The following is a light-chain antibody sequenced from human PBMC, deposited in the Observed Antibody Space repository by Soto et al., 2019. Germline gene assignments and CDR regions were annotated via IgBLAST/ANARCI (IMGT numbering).Light chain of an antibody. CDR1: QGIRND. CDR3: LQKYFYPFA. Sequence: AIQMTQSPSSLSASVGERVTITCRASQGIRNDLDWFKQKPGKAPKLLIYAASNLQSGVPARFSGSGSGTDFTLTISSLQPEDFATYYCLQKYFYPFAFXPGTKVDIK. CDR2: AAS. V-gene: IGKV1-6*01. J-gene: IGKJ3*01.